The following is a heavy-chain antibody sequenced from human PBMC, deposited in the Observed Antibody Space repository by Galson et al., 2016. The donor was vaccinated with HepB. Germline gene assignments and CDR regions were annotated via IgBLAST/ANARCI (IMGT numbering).Heavy chain of an antibody. J-gene: IGHJ4*02. V-gene: IGHV3-23*01. Sequence: SLRLSCAGSGLTFNSYAMHWVRQAPGKGLEWVSGLRGSGSSTFYADSVKGRFTISRDKSKNTAFLQMNSLRVEDTAIYYCAKIDSSAWYPRGVYWGRGTLVTVSS. CDR2: LRGSGSST. D-gene: IGHD6-19*01. CDR3: AKIDSSAWYPRGVY. CDR1: GLTFNSYA.